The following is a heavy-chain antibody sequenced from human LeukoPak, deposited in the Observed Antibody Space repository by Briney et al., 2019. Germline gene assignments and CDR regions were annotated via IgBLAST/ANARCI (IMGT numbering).Heavy chain of an antibody. J-gene: IGHJ3*02. D-gene: IGHD2-2*01. CDR3: ARLYCSSTSCTGAFDI. V-gene: IGHV1-69*13. Sequence: ASVKVSCKASGGTFSSYAISWVRQAPGQGLEWMGGIIPIFGTANYAQKFQGRVTITADESTSTAYMELSSLRSEDTAVYYCARLYCSSTSCTGAFDIWGQGTMVTVSS. CDR2: IIPIFGTA. CDR1: GGTFSSYA.